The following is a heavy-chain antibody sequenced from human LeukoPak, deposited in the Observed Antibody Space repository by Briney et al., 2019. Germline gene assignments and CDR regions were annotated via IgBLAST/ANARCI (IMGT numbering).Heavy chain of an antibody. CDR1: GGSISSGSYY. V-gene: IGHV4-61*02. CDR2: IYTSGST. CDR3: ARDAGGDYSSSSDY. D-gene: IGHD6-6*01. Sequence: SQTLSLTCTVSGGSISSGSYYWSWIRQPAGKGLEWIGRIYTSGSTNYNPSLKSRVTISVDTSKNQFSLKLSSVTAADTAVYYCARDAGGDYSSSSDYWGQGTLVTVSS. J-gene: IGHJ4*02.